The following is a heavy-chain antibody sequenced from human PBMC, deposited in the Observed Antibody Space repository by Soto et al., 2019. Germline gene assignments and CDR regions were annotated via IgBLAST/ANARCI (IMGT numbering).Heavy chain of an antibody. Sequence: QVQLVESGGGVVQPGTSLRLSCVGSGFTFRSYVIHWVRQAPGKGLEWVALTSYDGSNNFYDDSVKGRFTISRDNSRNTVELQMDSLRLEDTALYYCARWGTTGGLDVWGQGTLVSVSS. V-gene: IGHV3-33*05. J-gene: IGHJ4*02. CDR3: ARWGTTGGLDV. D-gene: IGHD3-16*01. CDR2: TSYDGSNN. CDR1: GFTFRSYV.